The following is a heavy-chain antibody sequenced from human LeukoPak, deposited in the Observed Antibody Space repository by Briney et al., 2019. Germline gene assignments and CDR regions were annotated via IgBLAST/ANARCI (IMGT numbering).Heavy chain of an antibody. V-gene: IGHV3-48*04. J-gene: IGHJ4*02. CDR1: GSIFSTYS. D-gene: IGHD1-26*01. CDR2: ISSSGTTI. Sequence: PGGSLRLSCAASGSIFSTYSMNWVRQAPGKGLEWVSYISSSGTTIYYPDSVKGRFTISRDNAKYSLYLQMNSLRVEDTAVYYCARGGLGSWTFDSWGQGTLVTVSS. CDR3: ARGGLGSWTFDS.